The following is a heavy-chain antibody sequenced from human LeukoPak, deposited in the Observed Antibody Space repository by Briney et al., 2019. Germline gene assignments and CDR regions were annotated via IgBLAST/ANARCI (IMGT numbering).Heavy chain of an antibody. CDR2: ISAYNGNT. D-gene: IGHD3-22*01. CDR1: GYTFNAHY. CDR3: ARDPSGAYCYDSSGYFFDY. J-gene: IGHJ4*02. V-gene: IGHV1-18*04. Sequence: GASVKVSCKASGYTFNAHYIHWVRQAPGQGLEWMGWISAYNGNTNYAQKLQGRVTMTTDTSTSTAYMELRSLRSDDTAVYYCARDPSGAYCYDSSGYFFDYWGQGTLVTVSS.